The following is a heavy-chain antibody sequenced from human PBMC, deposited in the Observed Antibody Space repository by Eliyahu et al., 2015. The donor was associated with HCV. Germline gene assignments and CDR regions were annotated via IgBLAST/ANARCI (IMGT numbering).Heavy chain of an antibody. V-gene: IGHV3-21*01. CDR2: ISSSSSYI. D-gene: IGHD3-10*01. CDR3: ARDDLELWFGELLKEGAFDI. CDR1: GFTFSSXS. J-gene: IGHJ3*02. Sequence: EVQLVESGGGRVKPGGSLRLSCAASGFTFSSXSXXWVRQAPGXGLGWVSSISSSSSYIYYADSVKGRFTISRDNAKNSLYLQMNSLRAEDTAVYYCARDDLELWFGELLKEGAFDIWGQGTMVTVSS.